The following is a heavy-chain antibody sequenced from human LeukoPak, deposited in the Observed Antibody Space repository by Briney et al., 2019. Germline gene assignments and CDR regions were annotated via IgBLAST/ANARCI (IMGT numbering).Heavy chain of an antibody. V-gene: IGHV1-18*04. CDR2: ISAYNGNT. CDR1: GYTFTGYY. J-gene: IGHJ4*02. D-gene: IGHD3-9*01. CDR3: ARDEQAGLYYDILTGYYLPDY. Sequence: ASVKVSCKASGYTFTGYYMHWVRQAPGQGLEWMGWISAYNGNTNYAQKLQGRVTMTTDTSTSTAYMELRSLRSDDTAVYYCARDEQAGLYYDILTGYYLPDYWGQGTLVTVSS.